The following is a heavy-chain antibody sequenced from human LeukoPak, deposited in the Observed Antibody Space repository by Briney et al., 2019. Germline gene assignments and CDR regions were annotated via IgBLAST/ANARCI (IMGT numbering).Heavy chain of an antibody. Sequence: SETLSLTCAVYGGSFSGYYWSWIRQPPGKGLEWIGDINHSGSTNYNPSLKSRVTISVDTSKNQFSLKLSSVTAADTAVYYCARGGPRGIVVVPAAYFDYWGQGTLVTVPS. V-gene: IGHV4-34*01. D-gene: IGHD2-2*01. J-gene: IGHJ4*02. CDR1: GGSFSGYY. CDR2: INHSGST. CDR3: ARGGPRGIVVVPAAYFDY.